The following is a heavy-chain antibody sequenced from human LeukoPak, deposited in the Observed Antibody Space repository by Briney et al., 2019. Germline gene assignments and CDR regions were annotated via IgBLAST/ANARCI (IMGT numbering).Heavy chain of an antibody. CDR2: IYYTGST. V-gene: IGHV4-59*01. CDR1: GASISSYY. Sequence: AETLSLTCTVSGASISSYYWSWIRQPPGKGLEWIGYIYYTGSTNYNPSLKSRVTISLDTSKNQFSLKLSSVTAADTAVYYCAHGFSSGWYGLDFWGQGRMGSASS. D-gene: IGHD6-19*01. CDR3: AHGFSSGWYGLDF. J-gene: IGHJ3*01.